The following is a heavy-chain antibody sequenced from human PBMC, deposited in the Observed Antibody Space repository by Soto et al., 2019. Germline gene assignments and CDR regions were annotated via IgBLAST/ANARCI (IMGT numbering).Heavy chain of an antibody. Sequence: QVQLQESGPGLVKPSETLSLTCIVSGGSISNVNDCWSWIRQRPDKGLEWIGHVYSGGSIYNKPSRTIRVTISGDTTKNQLSLQLSSVSAADTAVYYCARGPSGDKVDYWGQGTLVTVSS. CDR1: GGSISNVNDC. CDR2: VYSGGSI. D-gene: IGHD7-27*01. J-gene: IGHJ4*02. V-gene: IGHV4-30-4*01. CDR3: ARGPSGDKVDY.